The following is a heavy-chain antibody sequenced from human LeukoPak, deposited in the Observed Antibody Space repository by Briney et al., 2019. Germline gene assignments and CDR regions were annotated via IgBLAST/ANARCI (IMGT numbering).Heavy chain of an antibody. V-gene: IGHV3-30*02. CDR3: AKIGQQLVSEYYFDY. Sequence: GGPLRLSCAASGFTFSSYGMHWVRQAPGKGLEWVAIIRYDGINKYYVDSVKGRFTISRDNSKNTLHLQMNSLRAEDTAVYYCAKIGQQLVSEYYFDYWGQGTLVTVSS. J-gene: IGHJ4*02. D-gene: IGHD6-13*01. CDR2: IRYDGINK. CDR1: GFTFSSYG.